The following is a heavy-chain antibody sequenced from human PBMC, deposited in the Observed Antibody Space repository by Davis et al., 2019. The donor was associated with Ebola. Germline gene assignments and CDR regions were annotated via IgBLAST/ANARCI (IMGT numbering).Heavy chain of an antibody. CDR3: ARAPSRYSNYYYYGMDV. Sequence: MPSETLSLTCAVSGGSISSSNWWSWVRQPPGKGLEWIGEIYHSGSTNYNPSLKSRVTISVDKSKNQFSLKLSSVTAADTAMYYCARAPSRYSNYYYYGMDVWGQGTTVTVSS. J-gene: IGHJ6*02. CDR2: IYHSGST. V-gene: IGHV4-4*02. D-gene: IGHD4-11*01. CDR1: GGSISSSNW.